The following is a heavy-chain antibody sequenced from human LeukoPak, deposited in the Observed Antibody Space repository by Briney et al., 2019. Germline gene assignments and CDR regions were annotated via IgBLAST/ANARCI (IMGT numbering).Heavy chain of an antibody. V-gene: IGHV4-61*02. CDR2: VSSSGRT. D-gene: IGHD2-8*02. J-gene: IGHJ6*03. Sequence: SETLSPACSLSSASMNIVIHCSSWIRPPARKGLEWIVPVSSSGRTTYNPSLMSRATITLYTSKSSFSSKVTSVTAAATTVYFCARETKDIYSPGWGLCDTYYYIDGWGTGTTVNVAS. CDR3: ARETKDIYSPGWGLCDTYYYIDG. CDR1: SASMNIVIHC.